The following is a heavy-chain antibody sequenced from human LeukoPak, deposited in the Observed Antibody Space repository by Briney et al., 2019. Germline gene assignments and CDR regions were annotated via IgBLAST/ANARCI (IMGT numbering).Heavy chain of an antibody. V-gene: IGHV4-59*01. CDR1: GGSISSYY. CDR3: ARTDILTGYYHFDY. Sequence: SETLSLTCTVSGGSISSYYWSWIRQPPGKGLEWIGYIYYSGSTNYNPSLKGRVTISVDTSKNQYSLKLSSVTAADTAVYYCARTDILTGYYHFDYWGQGTLVTVSS. D-gene: IGHD3-9*01. CDR2: IYYSGST. J-gene: IGHJ4*02.